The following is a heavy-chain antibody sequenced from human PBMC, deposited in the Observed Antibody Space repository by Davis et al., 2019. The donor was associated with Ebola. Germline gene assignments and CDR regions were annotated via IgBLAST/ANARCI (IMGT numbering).Heavy chain of an antibody. Sequence: PGGSLRPSCAASGFTFSDHYMSWVRQAPGKGLEWVANIKQDGSEKYYVDSVKGRFSISRDNAKNSLYLQMNSLRGEDTAVYYCAKAPGWELYFDYWGQGTLVTVSS. D-gene: IGHD1-26*01. CDR2: IKQDGSEK. V-gene: IGHV3-7*01. CDR1: GFTFSDHY. CDR3: AKAPGWELYFDY. J-gene: IGHJ4*02.